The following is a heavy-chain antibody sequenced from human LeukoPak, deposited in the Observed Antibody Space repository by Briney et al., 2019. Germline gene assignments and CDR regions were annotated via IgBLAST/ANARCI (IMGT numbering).Heavy chain of an antibody. D-gene: IGHD2-2*01. CDR1: GYTFTSYG. Sequence: GESLKISCKGSGYTFTSYGISWVRQAPGQGLEWMGWISAYNGNTNYAQKLQGRVTMTTDTSTSTAYMELRSLRSDDTAVYYCARDTVVVPAEPPTPDYWGQGTLVTVSS. J-gene: IGHJ4*02. V-gene: IGHV1-18*01. CDR3: ARDTVVVPAEPPTPDY. CDR2: ISAYNGNT.